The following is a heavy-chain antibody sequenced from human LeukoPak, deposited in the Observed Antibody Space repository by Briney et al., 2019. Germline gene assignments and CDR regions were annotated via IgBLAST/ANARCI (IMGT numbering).Heavy chain of an antibody. CDR3: ARVRSSYYYESSGYYQYDAFDI. V-gene: IGHV3-48*01. J-gene: IGHJ3*02. D-gene: IGHD3-22*01. Sequence: GGSLRLSCAASGFSFSPYSMNWLRQAPGKGLEWISYIDSSSGTIYYADSVRGRFTISGDNARNSLYLQMNSLRAEDTAVYYCARVRSSYYYESSGYYQYDAFDIWGQGTMVTVSS. CDR2: IDSSSGTI. CDR1: GFSFSPYS.